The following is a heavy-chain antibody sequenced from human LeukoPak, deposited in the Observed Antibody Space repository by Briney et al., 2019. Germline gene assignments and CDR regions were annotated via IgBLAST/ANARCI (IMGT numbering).Heavy chain of an antibody. CDR2: ISYDGSNK. V-gene: IGHV3-30*04. CDR3: AKGGKYDILTGYPRSRLLGDY. Sequence: GRSLRLSCAASGFTFSSYAMHWVRQAPGKGLEWVAVISYDGSNKYYADSVKGRFTISRDNSKNTLYLQMNSLRPEDTAVYYCAKGGKYDILTGYPRSRLLGDYWGQGTLVTVSS. CDR1: GFTFSSYA. J-gene: IGHJ4*02. D-gene: IGHD3-9*01.